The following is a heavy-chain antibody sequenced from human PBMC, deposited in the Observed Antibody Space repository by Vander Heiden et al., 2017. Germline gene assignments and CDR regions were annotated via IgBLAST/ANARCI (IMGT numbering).Heavy chain of an antibody. CDR2: ISAYNGNT. V-gene: IGHV1-18*01. J-gene: IGHJ6*02. CDR1: GYTFTSYG. CDR3: ARDFPSTSFGGVITYYSYGMDV. Sequence: QVQLVQSGAEVKKPGASVKVSCKASGYTFTSYGISWVRQAPGQGLEWMGWISAYNGNTNYAQKLQRRVTMTTDTSTSTAYMELRSLRSDDTAVYYCARDFPSTSFGGVITYYSYGMDVWGQGTTGTVSS. D-gene: IGHD3-3*01.